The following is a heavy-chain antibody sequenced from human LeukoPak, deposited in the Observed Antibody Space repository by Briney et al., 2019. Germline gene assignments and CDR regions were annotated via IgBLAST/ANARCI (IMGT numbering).Heavy chain of an antibody. CDR3: ARGRDILTGTEGGFDP. V-gene: IGHV3-30*04. CDR1: GFTFSSYA. J-gene: IGHJ5*02. CDR2: ISYDGSNK. D-gene: IGHD3-9*01. Sequence: GRSLRLSCAASGFTFSSYAIHWVRQAPGKGLEWVAVISYDGSNKYYADSVKGRFTISRDNSKNTLYLQMNSLRAEDTAVYYCARGRDILTGTEGGFDPWGQGTLVTVSS.